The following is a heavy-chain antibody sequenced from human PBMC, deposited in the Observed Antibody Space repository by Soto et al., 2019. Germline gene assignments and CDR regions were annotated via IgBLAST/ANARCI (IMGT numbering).Heavy chain of an antibody. CDR1: GSPISSCY. CDR3: ARGKTYCSSTSCSLDAFDI. D-gene: IGHD2-2*01. Sequence: SESLSLTYTLSGSPISSCYWSGIRQLPGKGLEWIGYIYYSGSTNYNPSLKSRVTISVDTSKNQFSLKLSSVTAADTAVYYCARGKTYCSSTSCSLDAFDIWGQGTMVT. CDR2: IYYSGST. J-gene: IGHJ3*02. V-gene: IGHV4-59*08.